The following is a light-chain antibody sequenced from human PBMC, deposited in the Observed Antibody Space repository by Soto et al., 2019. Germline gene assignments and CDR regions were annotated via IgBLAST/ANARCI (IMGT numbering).Light chain of an antibody. CDR1: QSVSSSY. CDR2: GAS. Sequence: EIVLTQSPGTLSLSPEERATLSCRASQSVSSSYLAWYQQKPGQAPRLLIYGASSRATGIPDRFSGSGSGTDFTLTISRLEPEDFAVYYCQQYGSPPVTFGQGTKVEIK. CDR3: QQYGSPPVT. V-gene: IGKV3-20*01. J-gene: IGKJ1*01.